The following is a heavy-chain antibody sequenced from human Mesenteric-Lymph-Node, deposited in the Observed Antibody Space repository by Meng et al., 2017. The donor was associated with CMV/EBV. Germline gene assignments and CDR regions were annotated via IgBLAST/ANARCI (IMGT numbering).Heavy chain of an antibody. CDR2: IIPIFGTA. V-gene: IGHV1-69*05. D-gene: IGHD2-2*01. CDR3: ARVRGGKDIVVVPAARGGYYYYGMDV. Sequence: SVKVSCKASGGTFSSYAISWVRQAPGQGLEWMGGIIPIFGTANYAQKFQGRVTITTDESTSTDYLELSSLRSEDTAVYYWARVRGGKDIVVVPAARGGYYYYGMDVWGQGTTVTVSS. J-gene: IGHJ6*02. CDR1: GGTFSSYA.